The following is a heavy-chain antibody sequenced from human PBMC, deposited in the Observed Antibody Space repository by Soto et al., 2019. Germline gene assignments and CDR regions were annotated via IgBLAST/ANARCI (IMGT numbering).Heavy chain of an antibody. CDR1: GFTFSSYS. D-gene: IGHD3-16*01. J-gene: IGHJ4*02. V-gene: IGHV3-48*02. CDR3: ARVGEGLRFDY. CDR2: ISSSSTI. Sequence: GGSLRLSCAASGFTFSSYSMNWVRQAPGKGLEWVSYISSSSTIYYADSVKGRFTISRDNAKNSLYLQMNSLRDEDTAVYYCARVGEGLRFDYWGQGTLVTVSS.